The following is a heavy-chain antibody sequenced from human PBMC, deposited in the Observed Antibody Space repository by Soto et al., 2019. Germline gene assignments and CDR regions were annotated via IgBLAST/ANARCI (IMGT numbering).Heavy chain of an antibody. CDR1: GDSISNLDYF. J-gene: IGHJ5*01. D-gene: IGHD7-27*01. V-gene: IGHV4-30-4*01. CDR3: ARGRYCLTGRCFPNWFDS. Sequence: SETLSLTCSVSGDSISNLDYFWAWIRQPPGQALEYIGYIYKSATTYYNPSFESRVAISVDTSKSQFSLDVTSVTAADTAVYFCARGRYCLTGRCFPNWFDSWGQGALVTVS. CDR2: IYKSATT.